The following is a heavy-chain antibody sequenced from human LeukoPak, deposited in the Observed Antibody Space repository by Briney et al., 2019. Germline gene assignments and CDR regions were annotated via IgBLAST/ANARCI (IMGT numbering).Heavy chain of an antibody. V-gene: IGHV1-18*01. Sequence: ASVKVSCKASGYTFTSYGISWVRQAPGQGPEWMGWISAYNGNTNYAQKLQGRVTMTTDTSTSTAYMELRSLTSDDTAVYYCARDRRGEVPPYYFDYWGQGTLVTVSS. D-gene: IGHD3-16*01. CDR1: GYTFTSYG. J-gene: IGHJ4*02. CDR3: ARDRRGEVPPYYFDY. CDR2: ISAYNGNT.